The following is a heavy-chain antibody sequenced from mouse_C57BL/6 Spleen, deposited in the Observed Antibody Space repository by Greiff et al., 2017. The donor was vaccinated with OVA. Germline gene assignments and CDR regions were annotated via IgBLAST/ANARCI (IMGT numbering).Heavy chain of an antibody. CDR3: ARVYYDYDERYFDV. CDR2: ISDGGSYT. CDR1: GFTFSSYA. Sequence: EVNVVESGGGLVKPGGSLKLSCAASGFTFSSYAMSWVRQTPEKRLEWVATISDGGSYTYYPDNVKGRFTISRDNAKNNLYLQMSHLKSEDTAMYYCARVYYDYDERYFDVWGTGTTVTVSS. D-gene: IGHD2-4*01. J-gene: IGHJ1*03. V-gene: IGHV5-4*03.